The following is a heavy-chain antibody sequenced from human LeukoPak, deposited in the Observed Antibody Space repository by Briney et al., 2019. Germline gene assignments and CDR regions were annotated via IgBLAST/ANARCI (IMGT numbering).Heavy chain of an antibody. J-gene: IGHJ4*02. CDR3: ARDRDDGDYYFDY. CDR1: GGTFSRYA. D-gene: IGHD4-17*01. CDR2: IITIFGTA. Sequence: SVKVSRKASGGTFSRYAISWVRQAPGQGLEWMGRIITIFGTANYAQKFQGRVTITTDESTSTAYMELSSLRSEDTAVYYCARDRDDGDYYFDYWGQGTLVTVSS. V-gene: IGHV1-69*05.